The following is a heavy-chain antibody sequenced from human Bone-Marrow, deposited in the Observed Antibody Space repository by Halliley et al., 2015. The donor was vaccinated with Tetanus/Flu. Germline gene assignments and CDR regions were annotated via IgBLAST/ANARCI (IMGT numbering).Heavy chain of an antibody. CDR2: SYDGSHK. J-gene: IGHJ4*02. D-gene: IGHD6-6*01. V-gene: IGHV3-30*18. Sequence: SYDGSHKDYADSVKGRFTISRDNSKNTLYLQMNSLRAEDTAVYYCAKDFEFSSSSEWYYSDHWGQGTLVTVSS. CDR3: AKDFEFSSSSEWYYSDH.